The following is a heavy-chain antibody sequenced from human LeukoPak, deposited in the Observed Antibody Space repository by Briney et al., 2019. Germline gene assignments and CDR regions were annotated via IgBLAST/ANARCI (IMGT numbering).Heavy chain of an antibody. Sequence: PSETLSLTCTVSGGSISSYYWSWIRQPPGKGLEWIGYIDYSGSTTYSPSLKSRVTMSVDTSKNQFSLKLSPVTAADTAVYYCARHGGSYSFDYWGQGTLVTVSS. CDR2: IDYSGST. V-gene: IGHV4-59*08. D-gene: IGHD1-26*01. J-gene: IGHJ4*02. CDR1: GGSISSYY. CDR3: ARHGGSYSFDY.